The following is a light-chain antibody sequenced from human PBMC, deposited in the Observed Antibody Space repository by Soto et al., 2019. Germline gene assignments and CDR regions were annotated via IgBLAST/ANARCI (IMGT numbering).Light chain of an antibody. CDR2: DVT. CDR3: CSYVGSYTSYV. Sequence: QSALTQPRSVSGSPGQSVTISCTGTSSDVGTYNFVSWYQQHPGKAPKFMIYDVTKRPSGVPDRFSGSKSGNTASLTIFGLQAEDEADYYCCSYVGSYTSYVFGTGTKVTVL. CDR1: SSDVGTYNF. J-gene: IGLJ1*01. V-gene: IGLV2-11*01.